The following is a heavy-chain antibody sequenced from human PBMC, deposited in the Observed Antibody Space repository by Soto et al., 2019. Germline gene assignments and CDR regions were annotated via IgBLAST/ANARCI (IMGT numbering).Heavy chain of an antibody. CDR2: ISYDGNTK. D-gene: IGHD3-10*01. CDR3: TKEHGSESDHYKYSGMEV. V-gene: IGHV3-30*18. Sequence: QVQLVESGGGVVQPGGSLRLSCTASGFTFSSYALHWVRQAPGKGLEWVAVISYDGNTKYYAASVKGRFTISRDHSQNTLYMQMNRLRAEDTALYYCTKEHGSESDHYKYSGMEVWGQGTTVTVYS. CDR1: GFTFSSYA. J-gene: IGHJ6*02.